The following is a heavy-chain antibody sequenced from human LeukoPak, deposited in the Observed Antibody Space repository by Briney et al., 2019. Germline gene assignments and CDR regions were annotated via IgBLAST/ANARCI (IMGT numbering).Heavy chain of an antibody. V-gene: IGHV3-7*03. CDR1: GFTVSSNY. Sequence: GGSLRLSCAASGFTVSSNYMSWVRQAPGKGLEWVANIKQDGSEKYYVDSVKGRFTISRDNAKNSLYLQMNSLRAEDTAVYYCAKATLNYYGSGSYPAWGQGTLVTVSS. CDR3: AKATLNYYGSGSYPA. D-gene: IGHD3-10*01. CDR2: IKQDGSEK. J-gene: IGHJ5*02.